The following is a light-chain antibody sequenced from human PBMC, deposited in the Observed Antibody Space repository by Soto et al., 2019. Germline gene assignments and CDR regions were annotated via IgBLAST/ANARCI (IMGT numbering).Light chain of an antibody. CDR1: QSVRSK. CDR3: QQYHTWPSLT. J-gene: IGKJ4*01. V-gene: IGKV3-15*01. CDR2: GAF. Sequence: EIVMTQSPPTLSVSPGESATLSCWASQSVRSKLAWYQQRPGQAPRLLIYGAFTRATGVPARFSGSGSGTEFTLTITSLQSEDFAVYYCQQYHTWPSLTFGGGTKVEIK.